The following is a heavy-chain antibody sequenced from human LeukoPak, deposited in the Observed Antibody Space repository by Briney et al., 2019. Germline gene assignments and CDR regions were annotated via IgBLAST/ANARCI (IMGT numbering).Heavy chain of an antibody. Sequence: ASVKVSCKASGYTFTGYYMHWVRQAPGQGLEWMGWINPNSGGTNYAQKFQGRVTMTRDTSISTAYMELSRLRSDDTAVYYCARRRSSDAYGMDVWGQGTTVTVSS. CDR2: INPNSGGT. J-gene: IGHJ6*02. CDR3: ARRRSSDAYGMDV. V-gene: IGHV1-2*02. CDR1: GYTFTGYY. D-gene: IGHD6-19*01.